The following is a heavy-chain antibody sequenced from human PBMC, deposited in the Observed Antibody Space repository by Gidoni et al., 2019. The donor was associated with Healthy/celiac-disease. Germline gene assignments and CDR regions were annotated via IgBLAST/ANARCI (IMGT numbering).Heavy chain of an antibody. Sequence: QVQLVESGGGVVQPGRSLRLSCAASGFTFSSYGMPWVRQAPGKGLEWVAVIWYDGSNKYYADSVKGRFTISRDNSKNTLYLQMNSLRAEDTAVYYCAREGSYCSSTSCYLLHAFDIWGQGTMVTVSS. CDR2: IWYDGSNK. J-gene: IGHJ3*02. V-gene: IGHV3-33*01. D-gene: IGHD2-2*01. CDR1: GFTFSSYG. CDR3: AREGSYCSSTSCYLLHAFDI.